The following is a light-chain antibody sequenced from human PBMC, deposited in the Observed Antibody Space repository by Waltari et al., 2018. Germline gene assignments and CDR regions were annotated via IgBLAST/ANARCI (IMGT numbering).Light chain of an antibody. Sequence: QSALTQPASVSGSPGPSIPISCTGASSDFGSYNLVSWYQQHPGKAPKVMIYEVTKRPSGVSDRFSGSRSGNTASLTISGLQPEDEADYYCCSYAGSGTLDVVFGGGTKLTVL. V-gene: IGLV2-23*02. CDR1: SSDFGSYNL. CDR2: EVT. J-gene: IGLJ2*01. CDR3: CSYAGSGTLDVV.